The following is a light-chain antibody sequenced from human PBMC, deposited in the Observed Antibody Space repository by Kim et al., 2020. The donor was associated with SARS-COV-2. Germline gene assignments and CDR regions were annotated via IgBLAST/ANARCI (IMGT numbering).Light chain of an antibody. V-gene: IGLV2-11*03. J-gene: IGLJ3*02. Sequence: GQSVTISWTGTSSDIGTYKYVSWYQQPPGKAPKLVIYEGNERPSGVPDRFAGPKSSNTASLTISGLQADDEADYYCCSYAGTYIWLFGGGTQLTVL. CDR1: SSDIGTYKY. CDR3: CSYAGTYIWL. CDR2: EGN.